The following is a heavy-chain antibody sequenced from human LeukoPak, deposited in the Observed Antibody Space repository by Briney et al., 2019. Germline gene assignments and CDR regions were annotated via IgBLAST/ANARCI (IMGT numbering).Heavy chain of an antibody. D-gene: IGHD3-22*01. CDR1: RGSVSSGDYY. CDR3: ARGVSESYYYDSSGYFDY. CDR2: INHSGST. J-gene: IGHJ4*02. Sequence: PSETLSLTCTVSRGSVSSGDYYWTWIRQPPGKGLEWIGEINHSGSTNYNPSLKSRVTISVDTSKNQFSLKLSSVTAADTAVYYCARGVSESYYYDSSGYFDYWGQGTLVTVSS. V-gene: IGHV4-61*08.